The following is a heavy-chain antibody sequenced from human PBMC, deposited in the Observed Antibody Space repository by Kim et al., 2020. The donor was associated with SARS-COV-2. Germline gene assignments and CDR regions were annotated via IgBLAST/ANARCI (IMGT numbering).Heavy chain of an antibody. J-gene: IGHJ3*02. V-gene: IGHV3-30*15. Sequence: VKGRFTISRDKSKNTLYLQMSSLRAEDTAVYYCARGGREYYGGIPGAFDIWGQGAMVSVSS. CDR3: ARGGREYYGGIPGAFDI. D-gene: IGHD4-17*01.